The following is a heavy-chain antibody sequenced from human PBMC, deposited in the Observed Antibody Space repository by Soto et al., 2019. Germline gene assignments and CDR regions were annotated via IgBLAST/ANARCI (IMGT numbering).Heavy chain of an antibody. CDR2: IYYSGST. CDR3: ARDYSLYCSGGSCYSDGMDV. CDR1: GGSVSSGSYY. J-gene: IGHJ6*02. D-gene: IGHD2-15*01. V-gene: IGHV4-61*01. Sequence: SETLSLTCTVSGGSVSSGSYYWSWIRQPPGKGLEWIGYIYYSGSTNYNPSLKSRVTISVDTSKNQFSLKLSSVTAADTAVYYCARDYSLYCSGGSCYSDGMDVWGQGTTVTVSS.